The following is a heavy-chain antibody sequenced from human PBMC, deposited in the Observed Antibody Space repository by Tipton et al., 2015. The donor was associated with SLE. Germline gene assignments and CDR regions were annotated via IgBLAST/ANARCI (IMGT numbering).Heavy chain of an antibody. CDR2: IRYDGSDK. CDR3: AKTKYSGSAAES. J-gene: IGHJ5*02. Sequence: SLRLSCAASGFNFSAYGMHWVRQAPGKGLEWVAFIRYDGSDKYYAASVKGRFTISRDSSKSTLYLQMNSLRAEDTAVYYCAKTKYSGSAAESWGQGTLVTVSS. CDR1: GFNFSAYG. D-gene: IGHD6-13*01. V-gene: IGHV3-30*02.